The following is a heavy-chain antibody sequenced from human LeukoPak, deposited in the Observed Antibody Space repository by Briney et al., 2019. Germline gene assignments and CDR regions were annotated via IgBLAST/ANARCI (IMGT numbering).Heavy chain of an antibody. CDR2: IYYSGST. Sequence: KPSETLSLTCTVSGGSISSGGYYWGWIRQPPGKGLEWIGSIYYSGSTYYNPSLKSRVTISVDTSKNQFSLKLSSVTAADTAVYYCARKPGATGYSSFHYWGQGTLVTVSS. CDR3: ARKPGATGYSSFHY. V-gene: IGHV4-39*01. CDR1: GGSISSGGYY. J-gene: IGHJ4*02. D-gene: IGHD6-19*01.